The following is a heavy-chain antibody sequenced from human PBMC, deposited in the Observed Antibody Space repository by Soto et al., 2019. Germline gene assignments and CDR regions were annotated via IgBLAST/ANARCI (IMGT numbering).Heavy chain of an antibody. CDR2: ISAYNGNT. CDR3: ARDTQDIVVVPAAISSDY. Sequence: QVQLVQSGAEVKKPGASVKVSCKASGYTFTSYGISWVRQAPGQGLEWMGWISAYNGNTNYAQKLQGRVTMTTDTSTSTAYMELRSLRSDDTAVYSCARDTQDIVVVPAAISSDYWGQGTLVTVSS. D-gene: IGHD2-2*01. CDR1: GYTFTSYG. J-gene: IGHJ4*02. V-gene: IGHV1-18*01.